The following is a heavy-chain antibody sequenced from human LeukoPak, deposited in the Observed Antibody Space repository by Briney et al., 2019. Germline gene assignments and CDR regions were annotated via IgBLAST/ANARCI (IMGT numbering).Heavy chain of an antibody. J-gene: IGHJ4*02. V-gene: IGHV3-30*18. CDR2: ISFDGNDK. D-gene: IGHD1-26*01. CDR3: AKERVVGGRKPHFDY. CDR1: GFTFSTYS. Sequence: GGSLRLSCAASGFTFSTYSMDWVRQAPGKGLEWVALISFDGNDKYYADSVKGRFTISRDNSKNTLYLQMNSLGADDTAVYYCAKERVVGGRKPHFDYWGQGTLVTVSS.